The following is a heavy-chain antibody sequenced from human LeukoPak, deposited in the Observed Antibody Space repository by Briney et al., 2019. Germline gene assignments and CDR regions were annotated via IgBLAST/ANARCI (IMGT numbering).Heavy chain of an antibody. V-gene: IGHV3-48*01. CDR1: GFTFSSSN. J-gene: IGHJ4*02. CDR2: ISGSSTAI. D-gene: IGHD1-1*01. CDR3: AKLVREFYTISYYFDY. Sequence: GGSLRLSCAASGFTFSSSNMHWVRQAPGKGLEWVAFISGSSTAIYYADSVKGRFTISRDIARQSLYLQMNSLRAEDTAVYYCAKLVREFYTISYYFDYWGQGTLVTVSS.